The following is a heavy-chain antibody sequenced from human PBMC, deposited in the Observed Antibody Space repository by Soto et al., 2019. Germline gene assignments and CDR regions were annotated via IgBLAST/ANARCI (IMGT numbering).Heavy chain of an antibody. D-gene: IGHD1-1*01. J-gene: IGHJ4*02. V-gene: IGHV4-31*03. CDR1: GGSISSGGYY. Sequence: PSETLSLTCTVSGGSISSGGYYWSWIRQHPGKGLEWIGYIYYSGSTYYNPSLKSRVTISVDTSKNQFSLKLSSVTAADTAVYYCARSGRLRDQDQREFDYWGQGTLVTVSS. CDR2: IYYSGST. CDR3: ARSGRLRDQDQREFDY.